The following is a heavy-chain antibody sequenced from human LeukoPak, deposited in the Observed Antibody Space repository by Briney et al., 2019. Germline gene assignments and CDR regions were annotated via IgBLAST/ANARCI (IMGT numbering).Heavy chain of an antibody. D-gene: IGHD3-22*01. J-gene: IGHJ4*02. Sequence: PGGSLRLSCAASGFTFSSYGMHWVRQAPGKGLEWVAVIWYDGSNKYYADSVKGRFTISRDNSKNTLYLQMNSLGAEDTAVYYCARDVRDDSSGYIDYWGQGTLVTVSS. CDR1: GFTFSSYG. CDR3: ARDVRDDSSGYIDY. V-gene: IGHV3-33*01. CDR2: IWYDGSNK.